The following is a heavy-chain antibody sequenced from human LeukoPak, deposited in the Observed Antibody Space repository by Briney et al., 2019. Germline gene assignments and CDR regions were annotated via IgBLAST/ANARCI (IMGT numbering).Heavy chain of an antibody. CDR2: IYSGGST. V-gene: IGHV3-53*01. D-gene: IGHD3-3*01. Sequence: GGSLRLSCAASGFTVSSNYMSWVRQAPGKGLEWVSVIYSGGSTYYADSVKGRFTISRDNSKNTLYLQMNSLRVEDTAVYYCAANDFWSGYYSYWGQGTLVTVSS. CDR3: AANDFWSGYYSY. J-gene: IGHJ4*02. CDR1: GFTVSSNY.